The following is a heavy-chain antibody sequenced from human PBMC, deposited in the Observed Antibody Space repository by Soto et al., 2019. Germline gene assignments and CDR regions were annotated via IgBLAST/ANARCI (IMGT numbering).Heavy chain of an antibody. CDR3: ARKGRGRNWFD. D-gene: IGHD3-16*01. J-gene: IGHJ5*01. Sequence: QVQLVQSGADIKKPGASVNLSCRASGYTFTSYVIHWVRQAPGQRPEWLGWINAGNGNTLYSQKFQGRLTITRDTPANTVFVQLSSLRSEDTALYYCARKGRGRNWFDYGAREAWSPSPQ. CDR2: INAGNGNT. CDR1: GYTFTSYV. V-gene: IGHV1-3*01.